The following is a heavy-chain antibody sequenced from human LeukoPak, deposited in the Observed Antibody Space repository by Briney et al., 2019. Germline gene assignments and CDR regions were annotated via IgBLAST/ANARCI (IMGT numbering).Heavy chain of an antibody. V-gene: IGHV3-66*01. CDR2: IYSGGTT. Sequence: GGSLRLSCEASGFTVSDNYMFWVRQAPGKGLQWVSVIYSGGTTYYADAVKGRFTVSRDNSKNTLYLQMNSLRAEDTAVYYCAKSGSSGWYNAFDIWGQGTMVTVSS. CDR1: GFTVSDNY. J-gene: IGHJ3*02. D-gene: IGHD6-19*01. CDR3: AKSGSSGWYNAFDI.